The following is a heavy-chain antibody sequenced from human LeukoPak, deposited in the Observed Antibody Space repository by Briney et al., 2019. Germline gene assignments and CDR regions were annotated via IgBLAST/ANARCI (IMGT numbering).Heavy chain of an antibody. CDR3: ARGVPEYYDFWSGYFYYFDY. Sequence: NPSETLSLTCTVSGGSISSYYWSWIRQPPGEGLEWIGYIYYSGSTNYNPSLKSRVTISVDTSKNQFSLKLTSVTAADTAVYYCARGVPEYYDFWSGYFYYFDYWGQGTLVTVSS. J-gene: IGHJ4*02. V-gene: IGHV4-59*01. D-gene: IGHD3-3*01. CDR1: GGSISSYY. CDR2: IYYSGST.